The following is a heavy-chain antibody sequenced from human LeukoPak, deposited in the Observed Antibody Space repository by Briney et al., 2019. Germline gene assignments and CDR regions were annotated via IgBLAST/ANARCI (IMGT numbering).Heavy chain of an antibody. D-gene: IGHD5/OR15-5a*01. CDR3: VRDQDGSLSTGYYFYYMDV. V-gene: IGHV4-4*07. Sequence: SETLPLTRTVSLGSPTIYIWRSIWQPAGKGLEWIGRIYTCGSTNYNPSLKSRVTMSVDTSQNQFLLKLSSVHAADTAVYYCVRDQDGSLSTGYYFYYMDVWGHGTTVTVSS. CDR2: IYTCGST. J-gene: IGHJ6*03. CDR1: LGSPTIYI.